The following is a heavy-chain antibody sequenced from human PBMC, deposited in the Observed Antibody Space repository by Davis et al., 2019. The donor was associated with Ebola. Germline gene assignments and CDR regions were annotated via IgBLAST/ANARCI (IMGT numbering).Heavy chain of an antibody. D-gene: IGHD1-1*01. CDR2: ISGSGGST. Sequence: GESLKISCAASGFTFSSYGMHWVRQAPGKGLEWVSGISGSGGSTYYADSVTGRFTISRDNSKNTLYLQMNSLRVEDTAVYYCAQEREYYFDYWGQGTLVTVSS. CDR1: GFTFSSYG. CDR3: AQEREYYFDY. J-gene: IGHJ4*02. V-gene: IGHV3-23*01.